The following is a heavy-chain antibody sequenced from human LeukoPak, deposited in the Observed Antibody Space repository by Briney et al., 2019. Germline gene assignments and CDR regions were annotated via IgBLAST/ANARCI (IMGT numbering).Heavy chain of an antibody. D-gene: IGHD3-16*01. J-gene: IGHJ4*02. Sequence: PGGSLRLSCAASGFTFSSCAMHWVRQAPGKGLEWVAVISYDGSNKYYADSVKGRFTISRDNSKNTLYLQMNSLRAEDTAVYYCARDGVPGGYFDHYFDYWGQGTLVTVSS. V-gene: IGHV3-30-3*01. CDR1: GFTFSSCA. CDR3: ARDGVPGGYFDHYFDY. CDR2: ISYDGSNK.